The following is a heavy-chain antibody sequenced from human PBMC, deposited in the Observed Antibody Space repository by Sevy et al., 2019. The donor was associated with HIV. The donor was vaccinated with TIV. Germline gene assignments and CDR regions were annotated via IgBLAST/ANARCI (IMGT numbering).Heavy chain of an antibody. D-gene: IGHD5-18*01. Sequence: GGSLRLSCVASGFTLSDSWMTWVRQAPGKGLEWIAFINEDGSRLGYVDSVRGRFTISRENTKNSLYLQMNSLRAEDTAVYFCSRDRAYSALDYWGQGTLVTVSS. V-gene: IGHV3-7*01. J-gene: IGHJ4*02. CDR2: INEDGSRL. CDR1: GFTLSDSW. CDR3: SRDRAYSALDY.